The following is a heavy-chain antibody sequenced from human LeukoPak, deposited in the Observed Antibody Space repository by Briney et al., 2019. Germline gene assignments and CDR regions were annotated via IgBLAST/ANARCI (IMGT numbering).Heavy chain of an antibody. CDR2: IRYDGSNK. J-gene: IGHJ4*02. CDR3: AKDNPIAVAGTVDY. D-gene: IGHD6-19*01. Sequence: PGGFLRLSCAASGFTFSSYGMHWVRQAPGKGLEWVAFIRYDGSNKYYADSVKGRFTISRDNSKNTLYLQMNSLTAEDTAVYYCAKDNPIAVAGTVDYWGQGTLVTVSS. V-gene: IGHV3-30*02. CDR1: GFTFSSYG.